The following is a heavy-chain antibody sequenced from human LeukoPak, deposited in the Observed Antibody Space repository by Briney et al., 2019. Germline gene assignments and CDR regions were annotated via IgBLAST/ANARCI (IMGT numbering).Heavy chain of an antibody. Sequence: GGSLRLSCVASGFTFRTYWMHWVRQAPGKGLVWLSRVNPDGTRTTYADSVKGRFTISRDNSKNTLYLQMNSLRAEDTAVYYCAKDKMSLFDIWGQGTMVTVSS. CDR2: VNPDGTRT. J-gene: IGHJ3*02. CDR1: GFTFRTYW. CDR3: AKDKMSLFDI. V-gene: IGHV3-74*01.